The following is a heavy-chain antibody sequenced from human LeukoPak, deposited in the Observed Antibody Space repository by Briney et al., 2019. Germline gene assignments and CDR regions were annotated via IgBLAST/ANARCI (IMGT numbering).Heavy chain of an antibody. CDR1: GGSFSGYY. Sequence: SETLSLTCAVYGGSFSGYYWSWIRQPPGKGLEWIGEINHSGSTNYNPSLKSRVTISVDTSKNQFSLKLSSVTAADTAVYYCARLPAQYLSSSWYYFDYWGQGTLVTVSS. CDR3: ARLPAQYLSSSWYYFDY. V-gene: IGHV4-34*01. CDR2: INHSGST. J-gene: IGHJ4*02. D-gene: IGHD6-13*01.